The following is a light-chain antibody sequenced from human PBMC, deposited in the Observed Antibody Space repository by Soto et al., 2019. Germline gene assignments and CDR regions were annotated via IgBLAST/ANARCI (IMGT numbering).Light chain of an antibody. J-gene: IGKJ5*01. CDR1: QSLSGGY. CDR2: SAS. Sequence: EIVLTQSPGTLSLSPGERATLSCRASQSLSGGYLAWFQQKPGQTPRLLIYSASNRATGIPDRFSGSGSGTAFTLTISRLEPEDFVVYYCQQNGSLPITFGQGTRLESK. V-gene: IGKV3-20*01. CDR3: QQNGSLPIT.